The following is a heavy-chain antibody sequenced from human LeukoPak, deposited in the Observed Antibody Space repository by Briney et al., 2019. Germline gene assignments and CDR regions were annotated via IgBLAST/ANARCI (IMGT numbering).Heavy chain of an antibody. CDR2: ISGSGGST. Sequence: PGGSLRLSCAASGFTFSSYAMSWVRQAPGKGLEWVSAISGSGGSTYYADSVKGRFTISRDNSKNTLYLQMTSLRLEDTAVYFCVRDFPNSKPRFDWWGQGTLVTVSS. CDR1: GFTFSSYA. D-gene: IGHD2/OR15-2a*01. CDR3: VRDFPNSKPRFDW. V-gene: IGHV3-23*01. J-gene: IGHJ4*02.